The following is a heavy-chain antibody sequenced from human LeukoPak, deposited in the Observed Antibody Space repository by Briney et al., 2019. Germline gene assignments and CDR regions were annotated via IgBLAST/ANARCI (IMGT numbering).Heavy chain of an antibody. CDR3: ARNLYDSGGYYLGLDY. J-gene: IGHJ4*02. Sequence: PGGSLRLSCAASGFTFRSYWMHWVRQAPGKGLVWVSHIDTDGSTATYADSVRGRFTISRDNAKNTLYLQMNSRSAEDTAVHYCARNLYDSGGYYLGLDYWGQGTLVTVSS. CDR1: GFTFRSYW. D-gene: IGHD3-22*01. CDR2: IDTDGSTA. V-gene: IGHV3-74*01.